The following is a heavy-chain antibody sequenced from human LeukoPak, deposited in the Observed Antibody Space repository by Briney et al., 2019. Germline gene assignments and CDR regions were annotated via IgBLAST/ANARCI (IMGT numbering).Heavy chain of an antibody. CDR2: ISYDGSNK. Sequence: PGGSLRVSCAASGFAFSSYAMHWVRQAPGKGLEWVAVISYDGSNKYYADSVKGRFTISRDNSKNTLYLQMNSLRAEDTAVYYCARDGGGIAAAELDYWGQGTLVTVSS. CDR3: ARDGGGIAAAELDY. D-gene: IGHD6-13*01. J-gene: IGHJ4*02. V-gene: IGHV3-30-3*01. CDR1: GFAFSSYA.